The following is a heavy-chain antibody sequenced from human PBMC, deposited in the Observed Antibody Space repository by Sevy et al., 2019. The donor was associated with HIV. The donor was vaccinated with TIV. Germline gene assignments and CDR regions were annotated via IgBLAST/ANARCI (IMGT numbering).Heavy chain of an antibody. V-gene: IGHV3-23*01. CDR3: AKYSYYYDSSCYYYHPDAFDI. D-gene: IGHD3-22*01. CDR2: ISGSGGRT. J-gene: IGHJ3*02. CDR1: GFTFSSYA. Sequence: GGSLRLSCAASGFTFSSYAMSWVRQAPGKGLEWVSAISGSGGRTYYADSVKGGFTISGDNSKKTLYLQMNSLRAEDTAVYYCAKYSYYYDSSCYYYHPDAFDIWGQGTMVTVSS.